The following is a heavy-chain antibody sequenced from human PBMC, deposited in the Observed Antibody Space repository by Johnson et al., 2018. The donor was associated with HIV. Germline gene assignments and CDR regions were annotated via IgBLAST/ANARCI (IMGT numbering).Heavy chain of an antibody. CDR2: ISYDGSIK. CDR3: AKDMFYIAAARSGAFDI. V-gene: IGHV3-30*04. J-gene: IGHJ3*02. D-gene: IGHD6-13*01. CDR1: GFNFNSYT. Sequence: VQLVESGGGVVQPGGSLRLFCAVSGFNFNSYTMHWVRQAPGKGLEWVAVISYDGSIKYYADSVKGRFTISRDNSKNTLYLQMNSQRAEDTAVYYCAKDMFYIAAARSGAFDIWGQGTMVTVSS.